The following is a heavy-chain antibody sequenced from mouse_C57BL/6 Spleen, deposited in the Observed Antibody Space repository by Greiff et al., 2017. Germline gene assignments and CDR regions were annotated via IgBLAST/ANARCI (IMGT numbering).Heavy chain of an antibody. CDR2: ISSGSSTI. CDR1: GFTFSDYG. Sequence: EVQLVESGGGLVKPGGSLKLSCAASGFTFSDYGMHWVRQAPEKGLEWVAYISSGSSTIYYADTVKGRFTISRDNAKNTLFLQMTSLRSEDTAMYYCAREDSNYVFYYAMDYWGQGTSVTVSS. J-gene: IGHJ4*01. V-gene: IGHV5-17*01. D-gene: IGHD2-5*01. CDR3: AREDSNYVFYYAMDY.